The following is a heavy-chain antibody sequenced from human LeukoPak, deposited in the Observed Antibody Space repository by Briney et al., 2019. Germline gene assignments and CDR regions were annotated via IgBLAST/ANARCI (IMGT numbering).Heavy chain of an antibody. D-gene: IGHD6-13*01. CDR3: ARGGSSSWRLGDWFDP. J-gene: IGHJ5*02. Sequence: SETLSLTCTVSGDSISSYYWAWIRQPPGKGLEWIGYIYYSGTPTSYNPSLKSRVTISIDTSRNQFSLTLSSVTAADTAVYYCARGGSSSWRLGDWFDPWGQGTLVTVSS. CDR1: GDSISSYY. V-gene: IGHV4-59*01. CDR2: IYYSGTPT.